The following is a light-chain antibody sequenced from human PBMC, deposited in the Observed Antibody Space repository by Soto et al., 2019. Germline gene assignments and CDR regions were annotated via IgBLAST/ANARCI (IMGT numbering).Light chain of an antibody. CDR2: DVN. CDR1: SSDVGGYNY. CDR3: SSHAGSHNPCV. V-gene: IGLV2-8*01. J-gene: IGLJ1*01. Sequence: QSALTQPPSASGSPGQSVTISCTGTSSDVGGYNYVSWYQQHPGKAPKVMIYDVNKRPSGVPDRFSGSKSGNTASLTVSGLQAEDEADYYCSSHAGSHNPCVFGTGTKLTVL.